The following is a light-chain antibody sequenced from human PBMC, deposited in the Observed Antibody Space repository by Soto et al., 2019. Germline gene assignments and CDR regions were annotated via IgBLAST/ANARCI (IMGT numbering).Light chain of an antibody. CDR1: SSNIGGTNY. J-gene: IGLJ2*01. Sequence: QSVLTQPPSASGTPGQRVFISCSGSSSNIGGTNYAYWYQQLPGAAPKLLMHSNNLRPSGVPERISGSKSGTSASLAISGLRSEDEAVYYCASWDGRLGAVIFGGGTK. CDR3: ASWDGRLGAVI. V-gene: IGLV1-47*02. CDR2: SNN.